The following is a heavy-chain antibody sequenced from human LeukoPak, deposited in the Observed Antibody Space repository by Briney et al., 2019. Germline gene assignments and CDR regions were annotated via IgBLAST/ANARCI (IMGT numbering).Heavy chain of an antibody. J-gene: IGHJ6*03. D-gene: IGHD6-6*01. Sequence: GGSLRLSCAASGFTFSSYAMSWVRQAPGKGLEWVSAISGSGDSTYYADSVKGRFTISRDNSKNTLYLQMNSLRAEDTAVYYCVKEITARPDYYMDVWGKGTTVKVSS. CDR2: ISGSGDST. V-gene: IGHV3-23*01. CDR1: GFTFSSYA. CDR3: VKEITARPDYYMDV.